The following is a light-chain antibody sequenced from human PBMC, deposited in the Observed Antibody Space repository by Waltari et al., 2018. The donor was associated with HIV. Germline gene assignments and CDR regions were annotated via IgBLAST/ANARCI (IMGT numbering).Light chain of an antibody. Sequence: QSVLTQPPSMSAAPGERVTISCSGSSSNIGNNVVSWYQQLPGTAPKLLIYVHGSRPSGVPDRFSGSKSGTSATLGITGLQTGDEADYYCGTWDSSLSSYVFGTGTKVTVL. V-gene: IGLV1-51*01. J-gene: IGLJ1*01. CDR2: VHG. CDR3: GTWDSSLSSYV. CDR1: SSNIGNNV.